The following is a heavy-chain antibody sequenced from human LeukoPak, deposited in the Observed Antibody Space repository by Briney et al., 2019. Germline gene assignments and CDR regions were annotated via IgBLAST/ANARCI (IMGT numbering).Heavy chain of an antibody. Sequence: SETLSLTCTVAGASISSYYWSWNRQPAGKGLEWIGCIYTSGSTNYNPSLKSRVTMSVDTSKNQFSLKLSSVAAADTAVYYCARDRADFWSGSCFDIWGQGTMVTVSS. CDR2: IYTSGST. CDR1: GASISSYY. CDR3: ARDRADFWSGSCFDI. V-gene: IGHV4-4*07. D-gene: IGHD3-3*01. J-gene: IGHJ3*02.